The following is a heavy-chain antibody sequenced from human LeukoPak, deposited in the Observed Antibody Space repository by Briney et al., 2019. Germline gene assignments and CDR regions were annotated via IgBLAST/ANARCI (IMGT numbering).Heavy chain of an antibody. CDR1: GFTFDDYA. D-gene: IGHD6-19*01. CDR2: ISWNSGSI. J-gene: IGHJ4*02. CDR3: AREIAVAASDDY. Sequence: GGSLRLSCAASGFTFDDYAMHWVRQAPGKGLEWVSGISWNSGSIGYADSVKGRFTISRDNAKNSLYLQMNSLRAEDTALYYCAREIAVAASDDYWGQGTLVTVSS. V-gene: IGHV3-9*01.